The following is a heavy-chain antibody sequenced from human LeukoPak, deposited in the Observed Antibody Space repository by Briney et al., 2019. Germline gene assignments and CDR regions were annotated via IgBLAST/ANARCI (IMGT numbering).Heavy chain of an antibody. CDR2: IYTGGST. CDR3: ARDSMVRGVNAFDI. D-gene: IGHD3-10*01. V-gene: IGHV4-61*02. J-gene: IGHJ3*02. Sequence: SQTLSLTCTVSGGSISSGSYYWSWIRQPAGKELEWIGRIYTGGSTNYNPSLKSRVTISVDTSKNQFSLKLSSVTAADTAVYYCARDSMVRGVNAFDIWGQGTMVTVSS. CDR1: GGSISSGSYY.